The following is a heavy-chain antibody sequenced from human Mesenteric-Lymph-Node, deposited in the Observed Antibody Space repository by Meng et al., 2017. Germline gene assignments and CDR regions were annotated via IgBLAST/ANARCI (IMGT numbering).Heavy chain of an antibody. J-gene: IGHJ6*02. V-gene: IGHV4-34*01. CDR2: IDHSGST. CDR1: GGSFSGYY. CDR3: AKAYSSGWRFIYYYYGMDV. D-gene: IGHD6-19*01. Sequence: SETLSLTCAVYGGSFSGYYCGWIRQPPGKGLEWIGEIDHSGSTNYNPSLTSRVTISVDKSKNQFSLKLSSVTAADTAVYYCAKAYSSGWRFIYYYYGMDVWGQGTTVTVSS.